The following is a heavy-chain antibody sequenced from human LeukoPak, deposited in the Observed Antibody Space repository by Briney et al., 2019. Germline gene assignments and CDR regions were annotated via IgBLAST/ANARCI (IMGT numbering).Heavy chain of an antibody. CDR3: AKEMATSPSFDY. V-gene: IGHV3-33*06. J-gene: IGHJ4*02. CDR1: GFTFSSYG. D-gene: IGHD5-24*01. CDR2: IWYDGSNK. Sequence: PGGSLRLSCAASGFTFSSYGMHWVRQAPGKGLEWAAVIWYDGSNKYYADSVKGRFTISRDNSKNTLYLQMNSLRAEDTAVYYCAKEMATSPSFDYWGQGTLVTVSS.